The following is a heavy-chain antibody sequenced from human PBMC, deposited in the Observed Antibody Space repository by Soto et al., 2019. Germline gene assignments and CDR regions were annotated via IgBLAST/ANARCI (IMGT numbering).Heavy chain of an antibody. CDR3: AKDLAAAGRH. Sequence: QVQLVESGGGVVQPGRSLRLSCAASGFTFSSYGMHWVRQAPGKGLEWVAVISYDGSNKYYADSVKGRFTISRDNSKNTLYLQINSLRAEDTAVYYCAKDLAAAGRHWGQGTLVTVSS. V-gene: IGHV3-30*18. D-gene: IGHD6-13*01. J-gene: IGHJ4*02. CDR1: GFTFSSYG. CDR2: ISYDGSNK.